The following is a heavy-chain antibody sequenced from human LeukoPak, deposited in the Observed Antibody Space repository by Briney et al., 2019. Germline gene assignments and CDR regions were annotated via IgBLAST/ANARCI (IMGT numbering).Heavy chain of an antibody. CDR2: IYYSGST. V-gene: IGHV4-59*08. Sequence: SVTLSLTCTVSGGSISSYYWSWIRQPPGKGLEWIGYIYYSGSTNYNPSLKSRVTISVDTSKNQFSLKLSSVTAADTAVYYCARSRDAVSYLFDYWGQGTLVTVSS. CDR3: ARSRDAVSYLFDY. CDR1: GGSISSYY. D-gene: IGHD5-24*01. J-gene: IGHJ4*02.